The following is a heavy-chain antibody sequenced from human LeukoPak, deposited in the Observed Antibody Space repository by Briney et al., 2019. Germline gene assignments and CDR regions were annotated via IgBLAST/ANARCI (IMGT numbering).Heavy chain of an antibody. CDR3: AREERDYGSGGDY. V-gene: IGHV3-21*01. Sequence: GGSLRLSCAASGFTFSSYSMNWVRQAPGKGLEWVSSISSSSYIYYADSVKGRFTISRDNAKNSLYLQMNSLRAEDTAVYYCAREERDYGSGGDYWGQGTLVTVSS. CDR2: ISSSSYI. CDR1: GFTFSSYS. J-gene: IGHJ4*02. D-gene: IGHD3-10*01.